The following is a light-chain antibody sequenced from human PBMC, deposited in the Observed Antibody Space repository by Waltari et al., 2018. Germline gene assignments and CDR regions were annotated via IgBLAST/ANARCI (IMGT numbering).Light chain of an antibody. J-gene: IGKJ5*01. Sequence: DIQLTQSPSSLAASVGDRVTITCQATQDITNFLNWYKQKPGKPPKLLIYDASILETGVPSRFSGSGSGTHFTFTINSLQPEDIATYYCQQYDDPSITFGQGTRLDIK. CDR1: QDITNF. CDR3: QQYDDPSIT. CDR2: DAS. V-gene: IGKV1-33*01.